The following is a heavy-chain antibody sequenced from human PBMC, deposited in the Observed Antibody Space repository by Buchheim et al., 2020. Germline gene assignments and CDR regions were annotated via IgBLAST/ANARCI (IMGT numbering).Heavy chain of an antibody. Sequence: QVQLQESGPGLVKPSETLSLTCAVSGGSVSSINWWSWVRQPPGKGLEWIGEIYHNGNTNYNPSLKSRVTISVDKSKTQVSLKVSSVAAADTDVYYCARTPDYYYGMDVWGQGT. CDR3: ARTPDYYYGMDV. CDR1: GGSVSSINW. V-gene: IGHV4-4*02. CDR2: IYHNGNT. J-gene: IGHJ6*02. D-gene: IGHD2-15*01.